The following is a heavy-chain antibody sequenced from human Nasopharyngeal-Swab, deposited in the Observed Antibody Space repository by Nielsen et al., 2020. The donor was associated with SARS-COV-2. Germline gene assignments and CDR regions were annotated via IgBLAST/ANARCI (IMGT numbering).Heavy chain of an antibody. CDR3: VRNMDV. CDR2: LNKDGCET. V-gene: IGHV3-7*01. J-gene: IGHJ6*02. Sequence: GESLKISCAASGFSFSSYWMTWVRQAPGKGLEWVANLNKDGCETYYVDSVKGRFTISRDNAKNSLFLQMNTLRGEDTAVYYCVRNMDVWGQGTTVTVSS. CDR1: GFSFSSYW.